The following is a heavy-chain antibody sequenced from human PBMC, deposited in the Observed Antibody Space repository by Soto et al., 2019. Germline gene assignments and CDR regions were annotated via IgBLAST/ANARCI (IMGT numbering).Heavy chain of an antibody. J-gene: IGHJ4*02. V-gene: IGHV3-72*01. Sequence: GGALRLSCAASGFTLSDHYMDWARQAPGKGLEWVARSRNKANGYTTEYAASVKGRFTISRDDSNNSLYLQMNSLKTEDTAVYYCSRSGAGTALLGYWGQGALVTVSS. CDR3: SRSGAGTALLGY. D-gene: IGHD1-7*01. CDR1: GFTLSDHY. CDR2: SRNKANGYTT.